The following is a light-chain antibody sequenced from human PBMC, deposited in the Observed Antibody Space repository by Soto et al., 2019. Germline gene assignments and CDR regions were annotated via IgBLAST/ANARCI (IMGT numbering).Light chain of an antibody. CDR3: QHRNGWPRT. CDR1: QSVGGY. J-gene: IGKJ1*01. CDR2: DAS. Sequence: DIVLTQSPATLSLSPGDRATLFCRASQSVGGYLGWYLQRPSQAPRLLIYDASNRVPGVPERFSASGSGTDFTLTISSLEPEDFAVYYCQHRNGWPRTFGQGTKVDIK. V-gene: IGKV3-11*01.